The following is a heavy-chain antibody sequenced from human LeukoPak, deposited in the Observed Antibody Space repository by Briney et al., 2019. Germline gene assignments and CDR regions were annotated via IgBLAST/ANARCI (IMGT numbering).Heavy chain of an antibody. CDR2: IYSGGST. CDR3: ARDRGYSYGEFDY. J-gene: IGHJ4*02. CDR1: GFTVSSSY. D-gene: IGHD5-18*01. Sequence: GGSLRLSCAASGFTVSSSYMSWVRQAPGKGLEWVSVIYSGGSTYYADSVKGRFTISRDNAKNSLYLQMNSLRAEDTAVYYCARDRGYSYGEFDYWGQGTLVTVSS. V-gene: IGHV3-66*01.